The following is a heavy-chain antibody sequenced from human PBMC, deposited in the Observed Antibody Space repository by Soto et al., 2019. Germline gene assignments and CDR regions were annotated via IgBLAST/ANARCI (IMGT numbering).Heavy chain of an antibody. CDR2: MNPNSGNT. V-gene: IGHV1-8*01. CDR1: GYTFTSYD. J-gene: IGHJ5*02. Sequence: QVQLVQSGAEVKKPGASVKVSCKASGYTFTSYDINWVRQATGQGLEWMGWMNPNSGNTGYAQKFQGRVTMTRNTSISTAYMELSSLRSEDTAVYCCARGGAPARGGGYWFDPWGQGTLVTVSS. D-gene: IGHD5-12*01. CDR3: ARGGAPARGGGYWFDP.